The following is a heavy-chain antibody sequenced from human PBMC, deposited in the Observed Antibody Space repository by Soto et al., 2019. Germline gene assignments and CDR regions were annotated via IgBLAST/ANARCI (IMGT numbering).Heavy chain of an antibody. CDR1: GFTFSSCA. Sequence: LRLSCAASGFTFSSCAMGWVRQAPGKGLEWVSDIIDSGASTYYADSVKGRFTISRDNSKSALYLQMNSLRAEDTALYYCAKGRSYYYYYGVDVWGQGTTVTVSS. V-gene: IGHV3-23*01. J-gene: IGHJ6*02. CDR3: AKGRSYYYYYGVDV. CDR2: IIDSGAST.